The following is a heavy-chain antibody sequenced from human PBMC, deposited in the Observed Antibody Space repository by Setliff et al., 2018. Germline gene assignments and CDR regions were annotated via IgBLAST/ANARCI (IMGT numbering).Heavy chain of an antibody. D-gene: IGHD3-3*01. J-gene: IGHJ4*02. CDR3: ARRHIGVIIGYYFDY. Sequence: GSLRLSCSASGFTLSTYWMNWVRQAPGKGLEWVAHIKQDGSEEYYVDSVKGRFTISRDNAKNSLYLQMNSLRAEDTAVYYCARRHIGVIIGYYFDYWGQGTLVTVPQ. CDR2: IKQDGSEE. CDR1: GFTLSTYW. V-gene: IGHV3-7*03.